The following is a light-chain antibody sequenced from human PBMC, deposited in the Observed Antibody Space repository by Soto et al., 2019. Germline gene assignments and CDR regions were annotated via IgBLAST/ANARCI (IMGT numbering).Light chain of an antibody. V-gene: IGKV1-5*03. J-gene: IGKJ1*01. Sequence: IQLTQSPSSLSASVGDRVTITCRASQSISRYLNWYQQKPGKAPKLLIYKASTLKSGFPSRFSGSGSGAEFTLTISSLQPDDFATYYCQHYNSYSEAFGQGTKVDIK. CDR1: QSISRY. CDR3: QHYNSYSEA. CDR2: KAS.